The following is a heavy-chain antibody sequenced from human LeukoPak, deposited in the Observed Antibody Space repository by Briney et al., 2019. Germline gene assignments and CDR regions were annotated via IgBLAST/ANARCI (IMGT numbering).Heavy chain of an antibody. Sequence: GGSLRLSCAASGFTFSDYYMSWIRQAPGKGLEWVSYISSSGSTIYYADSVKGRFTISRDNSKNTLYLQMNSLRAEDTAVYYCAKDSAEGYYDSSGYFDYWGQGALVTVSS. D-gene: IGHD3-22*01. J-gene: IGHJ4*02. V-gene: IGHV3-11*01. CDR2: ISSSGSTI. CDR3: AKDSAEGYYDSSGYFDY. CDR1: GFTFSDYY.